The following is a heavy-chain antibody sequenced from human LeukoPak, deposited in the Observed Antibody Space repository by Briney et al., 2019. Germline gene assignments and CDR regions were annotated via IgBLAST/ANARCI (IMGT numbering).Heavy chain of an antibody. V-gene: IGHV3-21*01. J-gene: IGHJ4*02. D-gene: IGHD4-17*01. CDR3: AREDYGDHALFDY. Sequence: GGSLRLSCAASGFTFSSYSMNWVRQAPGKGLEWVSSISSSSSYIYYADSVKGRFTISRDNAKNSLYLQMNSLRAEDTAVYYCAREDYGDHALFDYWGQGTLVTVSS. CDR1: GFTFSSYS. CDR2: ISSSSSYI.